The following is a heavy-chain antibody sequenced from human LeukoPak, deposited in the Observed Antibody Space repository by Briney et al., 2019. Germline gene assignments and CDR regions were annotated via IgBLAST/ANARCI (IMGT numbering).Heavy chain of an antibody. CDR1: GGSISSYH. CDR2: IYYSGST. Sequence: SETLSLTCTVSGGSISSYHWSWIRQPPGKGLEWIGYIYYSGSTNYNPSLKSRVTVSVDASKNQFSLKLSSVTAADTAVYYCVSLNYAPYYYYYMDVWGKGTTVTVSS. CDR3: VSLNYAPYYYYYMDV. J-gene: IGHJ6*03. V-gene: IGHV4-59*01. D-gene: IGHD4-11*01.